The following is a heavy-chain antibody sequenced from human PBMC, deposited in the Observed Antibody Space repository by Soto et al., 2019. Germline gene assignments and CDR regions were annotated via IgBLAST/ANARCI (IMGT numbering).Heavy chain of an antibody. V-gene: IGHV3-23*01. CDR2: ISGSGGST. CDR1: GVTFSSYA. CDR3: AKDPADIVVVVAALHFDY. D-gene: IGHD2-15*01. Sequence: GGSLRLSCAASGVTFSSYAMSWVRQAPGKGLEWVSAISGSGGSTYYADSVKGRFTISRDNSKNTLYLQMNSLRAEDTAVYYCAKDPADIVVVVAALHFDYWGQGTLVTVSS. J-gene: IGHJ4*02.